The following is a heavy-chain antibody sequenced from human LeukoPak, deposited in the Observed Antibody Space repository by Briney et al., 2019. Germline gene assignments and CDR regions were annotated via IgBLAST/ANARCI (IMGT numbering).Heavy chain of an antibody. V-gene: IGHV1-46*01. J-gene: IGHJ4*02. D-gene: IGHD2-21*01. CDR2: INPSGGST. Sequence: ASVKVSCKASGYTFTSYYMHWVRQAPGQGLEWMGIINPSGGSTSYAQKFQGRVTMTRDMSTSTVYMELSRLRSDDTAVYYCARVSASILGQPYYFDYWGQGTLVTVSS. CDR3: ARVSASILGQPYYFDY. CDR1: GYTFTSYY.